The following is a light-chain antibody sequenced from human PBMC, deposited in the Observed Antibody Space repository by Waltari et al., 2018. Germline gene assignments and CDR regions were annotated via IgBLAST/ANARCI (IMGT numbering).Light chain of an antibody. J-gene: IGLJ1*01. CDR3: QSYDSSLRGV. CDR2: GNS. V-gene: IGLV1-40*01. CDR1: SPNIGAGYD. Sequence: QSVLTQPPSVSGAPGQRVTISCTGSSPNIGAGYDVHWYQQLPGTAPNLLIYGNSNRPSGVPDRFSGSKSGTSASLASTGLQAEDEADYYCQSYDSSLRGVFGTGTKVTVL.